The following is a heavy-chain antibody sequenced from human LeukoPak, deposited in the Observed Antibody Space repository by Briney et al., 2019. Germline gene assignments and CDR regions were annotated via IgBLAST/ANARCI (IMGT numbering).Heavy chain of an antibody. CDR2: IYSGGST. D-gene: IGHD2-15*01. Sequence: PGGSLRLSCAASGFTVSSNYMSWVRQAPGKGLEWVSVIYSGGSTYYADSVKGRFTISRDNSKNTLYLQMNSLRAEDTAVYYCARVGCSGGSCYYFDYWGQGTLVTVSS. J-gene: IGHJ4*02. CDR1: GFTVSSNY. CDR3: ARVGCSGGSCYYFDY. V-gene: IGHV3-53*01.